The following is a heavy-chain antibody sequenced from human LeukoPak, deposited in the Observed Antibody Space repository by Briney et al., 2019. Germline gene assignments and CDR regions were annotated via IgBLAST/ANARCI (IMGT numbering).Heavy chain of an antibody. D-gene: IGHD3-10*01. Sequence: PGGSLRLSCAASGFTVSSNYMSWIRQPPGKGLEWIGYIYYSGSTNYNPSLKSRVTISVDTSKNQFSLKLSSVTAADTAVYYCARYGFGRTGFDYWGQGTLVTVSS. CDR2: IYYSGST. CDR3: ARYGFGRTGFDY. V-gene: IGHV4-59*02. J-gene: IGHJ4*02. CDR1: GFTVSSNY.